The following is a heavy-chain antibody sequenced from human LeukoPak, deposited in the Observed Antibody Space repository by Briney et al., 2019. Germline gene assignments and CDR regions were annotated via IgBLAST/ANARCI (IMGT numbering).Heavy chain of an antibody. Sequence: PGGSLRLSCAASGFTFRSYWMHWVRQAPGNGLVWVSRINSDGSSTSYADSVKGRYTISRDNAKNTLYLQMNSLRAEDTAVYYCARGISDYYYDSSGYYFPFDYWGQGTLVTVS. CDR3: ARGISDYYYDSSGYYFPFDY. V-gene: IGHV3-74*01. CDR1: GFTFRSYW. D-gene: IGHD3-22*01. J-gene: IGHJ4*02. CDR2: INSDGSST.